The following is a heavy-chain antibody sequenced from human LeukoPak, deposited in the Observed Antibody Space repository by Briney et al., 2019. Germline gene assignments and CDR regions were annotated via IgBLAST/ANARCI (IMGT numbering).Heavy chain of an antibody. CDR1: GGSISSGSYY. V-gene: IGHV4-61*02. CDR3: ARLVLGYCTNGVCYRWFDP. CDR2: IYTSGST. D-gene: IGHD2-8*01. J-gene: IGHJ5*02. Sequence: SQTLSLTCTVSGGSISSGSYYWSWIRQPAGKGLEWIGRIYTSGSTNYSPSLKSRVTISVDTSKNRFSLKLSSVTAADTAVYYCARLVLGYCTNGVCYRWFDPWGQGTLVTVSS.